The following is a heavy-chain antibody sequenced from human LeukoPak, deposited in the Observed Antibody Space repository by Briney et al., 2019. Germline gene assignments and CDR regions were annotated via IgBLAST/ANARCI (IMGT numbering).Heavy chain of an antibody. CDR1: GYTFTGYY. D-gene: IGHD2-21*02. CDR2: INPNIGGT. Sequence: ASVKVSCKASGYTFTGYYMHWVRQAPGQGLEWMGWINPNIGGTNYAQKFLGRITMTRDTSISTAYMELSRLRSDDTAVYYCASATTYCGADCYPLDAFDIWGQGTMVTVSS. J-gene: IGHJ3*02. V-gene: IGHV1-2*02. CDR3: ASATTYCGADCYPLDAFDI.